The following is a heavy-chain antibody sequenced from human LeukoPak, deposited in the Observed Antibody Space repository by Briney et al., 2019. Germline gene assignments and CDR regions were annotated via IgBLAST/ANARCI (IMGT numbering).Heavy chain of an antibody. D-gene: IGHD5-24*01. Sequence: PGGSLRLSCAASGFSFSTSWMSWVRQAPGKGLEWVANINQDGSEKHYVDSVKGRFTISRDNAKNSLSLQMNSLTVEDTAVYYCASLRGWLQSMGPWDYWGQGTLVTVSS. CDR2: INQDGSEK. CDR3: ASLRGWLQSMGPWDY. CDR1: GFSFSTSW. V-gene: IGHV3-7*05. J-gene: IGHJ4*02.